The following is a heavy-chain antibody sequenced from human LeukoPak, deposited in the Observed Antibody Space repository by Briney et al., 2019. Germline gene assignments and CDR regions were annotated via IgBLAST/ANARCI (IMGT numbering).Heavy chain of an antibody. D-gene: IGHD7-27*01. CDR3: ASLMGTDY. Sequence: GGSLRLSCAACGFTFSMYRMNWVRQAPGRGLEGVANIKPDGSEKHYVDSVKGRFTISRDNAKNSLFLQMDSLRAEDTAVYDCASLMGTDYWGQGTPVTVSS. CDR1: GFTFSMYR. CDR2: IKPDGSEK. V-gene: IGHV3-7*01. J-gene: IGHJ4*02.